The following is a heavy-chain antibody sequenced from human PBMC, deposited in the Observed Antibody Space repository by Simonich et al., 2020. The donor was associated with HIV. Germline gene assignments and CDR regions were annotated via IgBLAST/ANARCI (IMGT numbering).Heavy chain of an antibody. J-gene: IGHJ4*02. V-gene: IGHV3-48*03. CDR3: ARESIAVAGTYFDY. CDR2: SSSSGGTR. D-gene: IGHD6-19*01. CDR1: GFTFSSYE. Sequence: EVQLVESGGGLVQPGGSLRPSCAASGFTFSSYEMNWVRQARGKGLEWVYYSSSSGGTRYYADSVKGRCTISRDNAKNSLYLQMNSLRAEDTAVYYCARESIAVAGTYFDYWGQGTLVTVSS.